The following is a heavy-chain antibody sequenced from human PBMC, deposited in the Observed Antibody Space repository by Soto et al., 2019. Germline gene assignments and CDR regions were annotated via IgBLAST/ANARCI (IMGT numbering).Heavy chain of an antibody. Sequence: SETLSLTCTFSGGSISSYYWSWIRQPPGKGLEWIGYIYYSGSTNYNPSLKSRVTISVDTSKNQFSLKLSSVTAADTAVYYCARSPSSHPPLPYGSGSYYYYYGMDVWGQGTTVTVSS. V-gene: IGHV4-59*08. D-gene: IGHD3-10*01. CDR2: IYYSGST. J-gene: IGHJ6*02. CDR1: GGSISSYY. CDR3: ARSPSSHPPLPYGSGSYYYYYGMDV.